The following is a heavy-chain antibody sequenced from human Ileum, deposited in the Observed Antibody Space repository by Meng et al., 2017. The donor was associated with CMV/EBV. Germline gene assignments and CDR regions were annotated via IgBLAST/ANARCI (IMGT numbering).Heavy chain of an antibody. Sequence: GESLKISCAASGFTFSRYWMHWVRQAPGKGRVWVSRISNDGSIITYADSVKGRFTISRDNAENTLYLQMNSLRAEDTAVYYCARVAFCGNNCYYHFDSWGQGTLVTVSS. CDR1: GFTFSRYW. D-gene: IGHD2-21*01. J-gene: IGHJ4*02. CDR2: ISNDGSII. CDR3: ARVAFCGNNCYYHFDS. V-gene: IGHV3-74*03.